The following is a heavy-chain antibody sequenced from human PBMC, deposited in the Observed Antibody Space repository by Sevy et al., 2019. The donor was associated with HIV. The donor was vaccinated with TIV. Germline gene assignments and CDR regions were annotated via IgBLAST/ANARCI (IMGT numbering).Heavy chain of an antibody. CDR3: AREGHDSSGTFDY. Sequence: SETLSLTCTVSGGSISSGGYYWSWIRQHPGKGLEWIGYIYYSGSTYYNPSLKSRVTISVDTSKNQFSLKLSSVTAADTAVYYCAREGHDSSGTFDYWGQGTLVTVSS. CDR2: IYYSGST. V-gene: IGHV4-31*03. CDR1: GGSISSGGYY. D-gene: IGHD3-22*01. J-gene: IGHJ4*02.